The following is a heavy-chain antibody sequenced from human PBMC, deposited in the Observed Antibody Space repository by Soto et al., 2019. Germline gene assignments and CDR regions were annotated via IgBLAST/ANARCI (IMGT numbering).Heavy chain of an antibody. V-gene: IGHV4-59*01. D-gene: IGHD5-12*01. J-gene: IGHJ4*02. Sequence: PSETLSLTCTVSGGSISSYYWSWIRQPPGKGLEWIGYIYYSGSTNYNPSLKSRVTISVDTSKNQFSLKLSSVTAADTAVYYCARGVGYSGYDPFFDYWGQGTLVTSPQ. CDR3: ARGVGYSGYDPFFDY. CDR2: IYYSGST. CDR1: GGSISSYY.